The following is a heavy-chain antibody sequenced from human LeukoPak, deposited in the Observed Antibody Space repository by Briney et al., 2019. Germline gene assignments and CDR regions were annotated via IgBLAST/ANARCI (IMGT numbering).Heavy chain of an antibody. CDR3: ARDPTYYDFWSGYYTGGDY. CDR1: GDSITNNDYY. Sequence: SETLSLTCNVSGDSITNNDYYWGWIRQPPGKRLEWIGYIYYGGTTYYDPSLKSRVTISVDTSKNQFSLKLSSVTAADTAVYYCARDPTYYDFWSGYYTGGDYWGQGTLVTVSS. D-gene: IGHD3-3*01. J-gene: IGHJ4*02. CDR2: IYYGGTT. V-gene: IGHV4-39*07.